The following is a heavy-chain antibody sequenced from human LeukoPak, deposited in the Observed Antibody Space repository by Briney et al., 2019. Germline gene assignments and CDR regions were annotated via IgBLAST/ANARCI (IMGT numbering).Heavy chain of an antibody. J-gene: IGHJ4*02. Sequence: TSETLSLTCTVSGGSIRSYYWSWIRQPPGKGLEWIGYIYYSGSTNYNPSLKSRVTISVDTSKNQFSLKLSSVTAADTAVYYCARGRSYRDGYRLFDYWGQGTLVTVSS. CDR3: ARGRSYRDGYRLFDY. CDR1: GGSIRSYY. V-gene: IGHV4-59*08. D-gene: IGHD2-15*01. CDR2: IYYSGST.